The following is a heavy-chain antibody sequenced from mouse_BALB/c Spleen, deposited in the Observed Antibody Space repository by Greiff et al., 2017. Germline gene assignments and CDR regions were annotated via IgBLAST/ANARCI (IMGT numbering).Heavy chain of an antibody. CDR1: GYTFTSYW. CDR3: GRNYGSPWYFDV. J-gene: IGHJ1*01. V-gene: IGHV1-69*02. Sequence: VQLQQPGAELVKPGAPVKLSCKASGYTFTSYWMNWVKQRPGRGLEWIGRIDPSDSETHYNQKFKDKATLTVDKSSSTAYIQLSSLTSEDSAVYYCGRNYGSPWYFDVWGAGTTVTVSS. D-gene: IGHD1-1*01. CDR2: IDPSDSET.